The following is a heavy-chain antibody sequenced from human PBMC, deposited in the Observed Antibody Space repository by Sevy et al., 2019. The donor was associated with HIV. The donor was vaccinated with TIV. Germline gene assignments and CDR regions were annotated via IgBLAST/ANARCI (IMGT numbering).Heavy chain of an antibody. CDR3: ARERATGDYYGSGSYHYFDY. Sequence: ASVKVSCKASGYTFTSYGISWVRQAPGQGLEWMGWISAYNGNTNNAQKLQGRVTMTTDTSTSTAYMELRSLRSDDTAVYYCARERATGDYYGSGSYHYFDYWCQGTLVTVSS. V-gene: IGHV1-18*01. J-gene: IGHJ4*02. CDR1: GYTFTSYG. D-gene: IGHD3-10*01. CDR2: ISAYNGNT.